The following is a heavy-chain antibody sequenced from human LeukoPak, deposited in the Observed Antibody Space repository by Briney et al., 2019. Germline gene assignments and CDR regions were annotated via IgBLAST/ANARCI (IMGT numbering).Heavy chain of an antibody. V-gene: IGHV4-59*01. CDR2: FYYSGST. CDR3: TRDVFRAFDI. D-gene: IGHD3-10*02. J-gene: IGHJ3*02. CDR1: GDSISSYY. Sequence: SETLSLTCTVSGDSISSYYWSWIRQPPGKGLEWIGYFYYSGSTNYNPSLKSRVTISVDTSKNQFSLKLSSVTAADTAVYYCTRDVFRAFDIWGQGTMVTVSS.